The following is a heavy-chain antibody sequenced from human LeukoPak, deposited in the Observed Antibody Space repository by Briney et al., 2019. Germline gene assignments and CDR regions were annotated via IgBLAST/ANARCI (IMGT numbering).Heavy chain of an antibody. CDR2: IIPIFGTA. CDR3: ARSYSYSSGYRHFQH. CDR1: GGTFSSYA. V-gene: IGHV1-69*13. D-gene: IGHD3-22*01. J-gene: IGHJ1*01. Sequence: SVKVSCKASGGTFSSYAISWVRQPPGQGLEWMGGIIPIFGTANYAQKFQGRVTITADESTSTAYMELSSLRSEDTAVYYCARSYSYSSGYRHFQHWGQGTLVTVSS.